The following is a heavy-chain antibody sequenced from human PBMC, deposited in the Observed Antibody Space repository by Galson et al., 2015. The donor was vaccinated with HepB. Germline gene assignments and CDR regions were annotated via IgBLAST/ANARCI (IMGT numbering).Heavy chain of an antibody. CDR1: GFTFSSYA. J-gene: IGHJ4*02. CDR3: AKDRGGSSSWYLH. Sequence: SLRLSCAASGFTFSSYAMSWVRQAPGKGLEWVSAISGSGGSTYYADSVKGRFTISRDNSKNTLYLQMNSLRAEDTAVYYCAKDRGGSSSWYLHWGQGTLVTVSS. D-gene: IGHD6-13*01. V-gene: IGHV3-23*01. CDR2: ISGSGGST.